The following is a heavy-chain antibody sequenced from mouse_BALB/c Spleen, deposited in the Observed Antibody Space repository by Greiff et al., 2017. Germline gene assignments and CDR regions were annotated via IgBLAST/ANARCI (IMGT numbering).Heavy chain of an antibody. CDR1: GFTFSSYA. J-gene: IGHJ4*01. CDR3: AREKYGNYGYYAMDY. D-gene: IGHD2-10*02. CDR2: ISSGGST. Sequence: DVKLVESGGGLVKPGGSLKLSCAASGFTFSSYAMSWVRQTPEKRLEWVASISSGGSTYYPDSVKGRFTISRDNARNILYLQMSSLRSEDTAMYYWAREKYGNYGYYAMDYWGQGTSVTVSS. V-gene: IGHV5-6-5*01.